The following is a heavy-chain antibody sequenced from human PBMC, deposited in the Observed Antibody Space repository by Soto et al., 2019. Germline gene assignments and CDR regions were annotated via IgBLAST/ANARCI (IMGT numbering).Heavy chain of an antibody. V-gene: IGHV3-30*18. D-gene: IGHD6-19*01. Sequence: QVQLVESAGGVVQPGGSLRLSCSTSGFTFSDYAMHWVRQAPGKGLEWVATVSSDGNAEYYAASVKCRFAISKDNSIGILFLRMGSLGADDTGVYYCTKVETSGRGPPFSCHIWGQGTMVTVSS. J-gene: IGHJ3*02. CDR1: GFTFSDYA. CDR3: TKVETSGRGPPFSCHI. CDR2: VSSDGNAE.